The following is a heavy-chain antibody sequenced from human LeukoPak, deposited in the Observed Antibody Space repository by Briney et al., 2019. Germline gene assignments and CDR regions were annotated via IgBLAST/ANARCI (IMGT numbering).Heavy chain of an antibody. CDR2: IYYSGST. D-gene: IGHD6-19*01. V-gene: IGHV4-59*08. CDR3: ASSTSGWYNGNDY. CDR1: GGSISSYY. J-gene: IGHJ4*02. Sequence: SETLSLTCTVSGGSISSYYWSWIRQPPGKGLEWLGYIYYSGSTNYNPSLKSRVTISVDTSKTQFSLNLSSVTAADTAVYFCASSTSGWYNGNDYWGQGTLVTVSS.